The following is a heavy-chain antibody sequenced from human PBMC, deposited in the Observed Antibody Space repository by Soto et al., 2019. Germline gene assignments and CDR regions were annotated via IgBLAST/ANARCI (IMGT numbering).Heavy chain of an antibody. D-gene: IGHD6-6*01. CDR3: VTWGGIEARNLDH. J-gene: IGHJ4*02. V-gene: IGHV3-64D*06. CDR1: GFPFSNHA. Sequence: EVQLVESGGGLVQPGGSLRLSCSASGFPFSNHAMHWDRQAPGKGLEYVSAINYNGGTTYYVDSVKGRFTISRDNSKNTLYLQMSSLKVEDTAMYHCVTWGGIEARNLDHWGQGTLVTISS. CDR2: INYNGGTT.